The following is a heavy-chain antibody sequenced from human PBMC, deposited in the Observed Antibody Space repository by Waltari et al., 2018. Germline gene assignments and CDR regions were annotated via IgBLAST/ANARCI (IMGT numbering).Heavy chain of an antibody. D-gene: IGHD3-10*01. V-gene: IGHV3-48*03. CDR2: ISSSGSTK. CDR3: ARARQASYYGSGSLDY. J-gene: IGHJ4*02. CDR1: GFTFSSYE. Sequence: EVQLVESGGGLVQPGGSLRLPCAASGFTFSSYELNWVRHAPGKGLEWVSYISSSGSTKYYADSVKGRFTISRDNAKNSLYLQMNSLRVEDTAVYYCARARQASYYGSGSLDYWGQGTLVTVSS.